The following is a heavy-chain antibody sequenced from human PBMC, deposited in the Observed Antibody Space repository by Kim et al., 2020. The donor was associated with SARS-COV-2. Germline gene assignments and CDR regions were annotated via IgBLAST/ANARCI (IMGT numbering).Heavy chain of an antibody. CDR2: INPDGTST. CDR3: TRGAPYDGHRIEY. D-gene: IGHD1-1*01. Sequence: GGSLRLSCAASGFTFSSYWMHWVRQPPGQGLVYVARINPDGTSTNYAGSVKGRFTITRDNAENTLYLQMNSLRVDDTAVYYCTRGAPYDGHRIEYWGQGTLVTVSS. V-gene: IGHV3-74*01. J-gene: IGHJ4*02. CDR1: GFTFSSYW.